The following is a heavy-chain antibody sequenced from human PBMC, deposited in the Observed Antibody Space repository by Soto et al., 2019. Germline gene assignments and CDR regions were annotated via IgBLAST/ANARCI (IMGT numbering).Heavy chain of an antibody. V-gene: IGHV4-59*01. CDR1: CGSITRYY. Sequence: PXXTLSLTCTVSCGSITRYYSSWIRPPPGKGLEWIGYXYYSGXTPYNHYLKSXXTISLDTXXTQFYLKLRFVTAADTAVYYCARTYSGYDSFDSWGQGTLVTVSS. CDR2: XYYSGXT. D-gene: IGHD5-12*01. CDR3: ARTYSGYDSFDS. J-gene: IGHJ4*02.